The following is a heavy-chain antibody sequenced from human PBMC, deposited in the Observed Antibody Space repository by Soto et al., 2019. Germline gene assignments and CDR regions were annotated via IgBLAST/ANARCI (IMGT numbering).Heavy chain of an antibody. CDR1: GFTVSSNY. Sequence: PGGSLRLSCAASGFTVSSNYMSWVRQAPGKGLEWVSVIYSGGSTYYADSVKGRFTISRDNSKNTLYLQMNSLRAEDTAVYYCARASLILGYCRSTSCYANERDLDYWGQGTLVTVAS. V-gene: IGHV3-66*01. J-gene: IGHJ4*02. D-gene: IGHD2-2*01. CDR2: IYSGGST. CDR3: ARASLILGYCRSTSCYANERDLDY.